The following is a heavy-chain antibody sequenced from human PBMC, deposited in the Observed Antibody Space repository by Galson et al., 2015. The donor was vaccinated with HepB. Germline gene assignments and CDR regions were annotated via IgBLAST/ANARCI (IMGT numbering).Heavy chain of an antibody. CDR3: ARLIVGATEKAYYYYGMDV. CDR2: IDWDDDK. J-gene: IGHJ6*02. V-gene: IGHV2-70*01. Sequence: PALVKPTQTLTLTCTFSGFSLSTSGMCVSWIRQPPGKALEWLALIDWDDDKYYSTSLKTRLTISKDTSKNQVVLTMTNMDPVDTATYYCARLIVGATEKAYYYYGMDVWGQGTTVTVSS. CDR1: GFSLSTSGMC. D-gene: IGHD1-26*01.